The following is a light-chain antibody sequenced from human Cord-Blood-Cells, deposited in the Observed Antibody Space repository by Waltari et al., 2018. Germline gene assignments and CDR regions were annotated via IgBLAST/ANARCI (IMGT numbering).Light chain of an antibody. J-gene: IGKJ2*03. V-gene: IGKV1-5*03. Sequence: DIQMTQSPSTLSASVGDRVTITCRASQSISSWLAWYQQKPGKAPKLLIYKASSLESGVPSRFSGRGSGTEFTFTISRLQPDDFATYDCQQYNSYSYSFGQGTKLEI. CDR1: QSISSW. CDR2: KAS. CDR3: QQYNSYSYS.